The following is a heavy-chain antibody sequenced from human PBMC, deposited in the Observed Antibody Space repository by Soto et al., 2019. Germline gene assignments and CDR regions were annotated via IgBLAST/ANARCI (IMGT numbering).Heavy chain of an antibody. Sequence: EVQLVESGGGLVKPGGSLRLSCAASGFTFSNAWMSWVRQAPGKGLEWVGRIKSKTDGGTTDYAAPVKGRFTISRDDSKNTLYLQMNSRKTEDTAVYYCTTVIPIAEAGTDYYYYMDVWGKGTTVTVSS. J-gene: IGHJ6*03. CDR1: GFTFSNAW. CDR2: IKSKTDGGTT. CDR3: TTVIPIAEAGTDYYYYMDV. V-gene: IGHV3-15*01. D-gene: IGHD6-13*01.